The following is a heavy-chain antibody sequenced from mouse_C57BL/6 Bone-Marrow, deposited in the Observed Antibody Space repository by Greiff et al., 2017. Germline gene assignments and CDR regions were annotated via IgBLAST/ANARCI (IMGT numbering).Heavy chain of an antibody. CDR2: IRNKANGYTT. Sequence: DVMLVESGGGLVQPGGSLSLSCAASGFTFTDYYMSWVRQPPGKALEWLGFIRNKANGYTTEYSASVKGRFTISRYNSQSILYLQMNALRAEDSATYYCARYNYGNAWFAYWGQGTLVTVSA. J-gene: IGHJ3*01. CDR1: GFTFTDYY. CDR3: ARYNYGNAWFAY. D-gene: IGHD2-1*01. V-gene: IGHV7-3*01.